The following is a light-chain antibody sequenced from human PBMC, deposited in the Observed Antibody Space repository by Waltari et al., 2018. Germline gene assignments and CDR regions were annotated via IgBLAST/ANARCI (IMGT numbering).Light chain of an antibody. J-gene: IGKJ4*01. CDR3: QQRSNWLT. CDR2: DAS. CDR1: QSVSSY. Sequence: EIVLTQSPATLSLSPGERATLSCRASQSVSSYLAWYPQKPGQAPRLLIYDASNSATGIPARFSGSGSGTDFTLTISSLEPEDCAVYYCQQRSNWLTFGGGTKVEIK. V-gene: IGKV3-11*01.